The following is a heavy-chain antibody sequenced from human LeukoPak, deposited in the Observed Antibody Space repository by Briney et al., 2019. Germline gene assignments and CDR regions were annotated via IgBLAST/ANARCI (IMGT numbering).Heavy chain of an antibody. D-gene: IGHD5-18*01. CDR1: GFTFSSYW. CDR2: IEQDGSEK. V-gene: IGHV3-7*01. J-gene: IGHJ4*02. Sequence: GGSLRLSCAASGFTFSSYWMSWVRQAPGKGLEWVASIEQDGSEKYYVDSVKGRFTISRNNAKNSLFLQMNSLRAEDTAVYYCAKGHTSLAPGGQGALVTVSS. CDR3: AKGHTSLAP.